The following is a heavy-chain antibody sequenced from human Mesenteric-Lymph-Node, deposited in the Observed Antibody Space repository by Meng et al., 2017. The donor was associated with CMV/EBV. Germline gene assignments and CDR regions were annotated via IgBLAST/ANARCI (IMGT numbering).Heavy chain of an antibody. D-gene: IGHD6-13*01. CDR2: IYYSGST. V-gene: IGHV4-59*01. J-gene: IGHJ6*02. CDR3: ARRALYSSSWAGYYGMDV. Sequence: SETLSLTCSVSGGSISGYYWGWIRQPPGRGLEWIGNIYYSGSTNYNPSLKSRVTISLDTSKNQFSLKLTSVTAADTAVYYCARRALYSSSWAGYYGMDVWGQGTTVTVSS. CDR1: GGSISGYY.